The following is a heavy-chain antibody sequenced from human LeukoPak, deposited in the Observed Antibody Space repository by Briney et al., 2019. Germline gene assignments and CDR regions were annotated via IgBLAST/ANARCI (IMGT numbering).Heavy chain of an antibody. J-gene: IGHJ4*02. V-gene: IGHV4-34*01. D-gene: IGHD5-18*01. CDR1: GGSFSGYY. CDR3: ARGRYSYGLFDY. Sequence: PSETLSLTCAVYGGSFSGYYWSWIRQPPGKGLEWIGEINHSGSTNYNPSLKSRATISVDKSKNQFSLKLSSVTAADTAVYYCARGRYSYGLFDYWGQGTLVTVSS. CDR2: INHSGST.